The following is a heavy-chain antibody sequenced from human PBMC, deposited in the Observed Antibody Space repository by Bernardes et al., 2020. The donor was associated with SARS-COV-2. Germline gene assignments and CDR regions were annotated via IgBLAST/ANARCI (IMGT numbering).Heavy chain of an antibody. CDR1: GGSFSGYY. J-gene: IGHJ6*02. CDR2: INHSGST. CDR3: ARGRPVTTFFYYYGMDV. V-gene: IGHV4-34*01. Sequence: SETLSLTCAVYGGSFSGYYWSWIRQPPGKGLEWIGEINHSGSTNYKPSLKSRVTISVDTSKNQFSLKLSSVTAADTAVYYCARGRPVTTFFYYYGMDVWGQGTTVTVSS. D-gene: IGHD4-17*01.